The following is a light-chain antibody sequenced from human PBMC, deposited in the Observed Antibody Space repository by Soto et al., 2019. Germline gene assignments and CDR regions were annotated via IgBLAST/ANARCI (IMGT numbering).Light chain of an antibody. CDR1: QGISSY. V-gene: IGKV1-9*01. CDR2: AAS. Sequence: DSQLTQSPSFLSASVGDRVTITCRASQGISSYLAWYQQKPGKAPKLLIYAASTLQSGVPSMFSGSGSGTEFTLTISSLQPEDFATYYCQQLNSYPRTFGQGIKVEIK. CDR3: QQLNSYPRT. J-gene: IGKJ1*01.